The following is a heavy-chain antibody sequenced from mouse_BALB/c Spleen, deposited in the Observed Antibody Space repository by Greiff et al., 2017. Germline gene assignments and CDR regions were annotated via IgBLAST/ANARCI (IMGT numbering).Heavy chain of an antibody. J-gene: IGHJ4*01. CDR3: ARRRGYYGNYHYAMDY. D-gene: IGHD2-1*01. Sequence: QVTLKVSGPGILQPSQTLSLTCSFSGFSLSTSGMGVSWIRQPSGKGLEWLAHIYWDDDKRYNPSLKSRLTISKDTSRNQVFLKITSVDTADTATYYCARRRGYYGNYHYAMDYWGQGTSVTVSS. V-gene: IGHV8-12*01. CDR1: GFSLSTSGMG. CDR2: IYWDDDK.